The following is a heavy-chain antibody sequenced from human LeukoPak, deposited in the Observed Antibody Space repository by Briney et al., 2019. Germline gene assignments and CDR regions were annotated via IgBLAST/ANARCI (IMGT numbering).Heavy chain of an antibody. CDR2: ISYSGST. J-gene: IGHJ4*02. Sequence: SETLSLTCTVSGGSISSYYWSWIRQPPGKGLEWIGYISYSGSTNYNPSLKSRVNISVDTSRNQFSLKLSSVTAADTAIYYCARQFGSSTALQYWGQGTLVTVSS. D-gene: IGHD2-2*01. V-gene: IGHV4-59*08. CDR3: ARQFGSSTALQY. CDR1: GGSISSYY.